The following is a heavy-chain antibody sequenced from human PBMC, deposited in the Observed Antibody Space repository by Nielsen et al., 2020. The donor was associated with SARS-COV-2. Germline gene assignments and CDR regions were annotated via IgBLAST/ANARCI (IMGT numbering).Heavy chain of an antibody. CDR2: IYNTGNT. J-gene: IGHJ4*02. CDR1: GSSVTSYS. D-gene: IGHD3-10*01. V-gene: IGHV4-59*02. CDR3: ARGSFGNTYFAY. Sequence: ESLKISCSVSGSSVTSYSWSWIRQSPGKGLEWIGYIYNTGNTNYNPSLKGRISISVDTSKNQLSLRLRSVTAADTAVYFCARGSFGNTYFAYWGQGTLVTVSS.